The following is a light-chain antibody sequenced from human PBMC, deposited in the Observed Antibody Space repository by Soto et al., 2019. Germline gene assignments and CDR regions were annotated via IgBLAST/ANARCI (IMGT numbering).Light chain of an antibody. CDR2: EIS. Sequence: QSALTQPASVSGSPGQAITISCTGTSSDVGGCNFVSWYQQYPGKAPKLMIFEISDRPSGVSNRFSGSKSGNTASLTISGLQAEDEADYYCSSYTSNTTRVFGGGTKLTVL. V-gene: IGLV2-14*01. J-gene: IGLJ3*02. CDR1: SSDVGGCNF. CDR3: SSYTSNTTRV.